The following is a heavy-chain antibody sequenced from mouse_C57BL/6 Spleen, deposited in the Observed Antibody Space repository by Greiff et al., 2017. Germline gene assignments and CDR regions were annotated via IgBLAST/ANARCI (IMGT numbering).Heavy chain of an antibody. J-gene: IGHJ2*01. CDR3: ASSHLLLRERDYYFDD. CDR2: IDPSDSYT. CDR1: GYTFTSYW. V-gene: IGHV1-59*01. D-gene: IGHD1-1*01. Sequence: QVQLQQPGAELVRPGTSVKLSCKASGYTFTSYWMHWVKQRPGQGLEWIGVIDPSDSYTNYNQKFKGKATLTVDTSSSTAYMQLSSLTSEDSAVYYCASSHLLLRERDYYFDDWGQGTTLTVSS.